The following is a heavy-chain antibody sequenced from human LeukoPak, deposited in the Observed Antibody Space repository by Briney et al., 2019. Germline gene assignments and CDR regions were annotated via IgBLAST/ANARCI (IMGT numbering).Heavy chain of an antibody. D-gene: IGHD3-10*01. CDR2: IYYSGST. V-gene: IGHV4-59*12. CDR1: GGSISSYY. CDR3: ARRYYYNLGSFPFDF. Sequence: SETLSLTCTVSGGSISSYYWSWIRQPPGKGLEWIGYIYYSGSTNYNPSLKSRVTISEDTSKNQFYLNLSSVTAADTAVYYCARRYYYNLGSFPFDFWGQGTLVTVSS. J-gene: IGHJ4*02.